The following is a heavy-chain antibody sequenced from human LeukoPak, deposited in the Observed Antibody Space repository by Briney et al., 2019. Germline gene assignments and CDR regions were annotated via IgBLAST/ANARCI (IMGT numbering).Heavy chain of an antibody. CDR1: EYTFTGYY. J-gene: IGHJ3*02. Sequence: ASVKVSCKASEYTFTGYYLHWVRQAPGQGLEWMGWISAYNGNTNYAQKLQGRVTMTTDTSTSTAYMELRSLRSDNTAVYYCAREAKWWQWLEHDAFDIWGQGTMVTVSS. V-gene: IGHV1-18*04. D-gene: IGHD6-19*01. CDR2: ISAYNGNT. CDR3: AREAKWWQWLEHDAFDI.